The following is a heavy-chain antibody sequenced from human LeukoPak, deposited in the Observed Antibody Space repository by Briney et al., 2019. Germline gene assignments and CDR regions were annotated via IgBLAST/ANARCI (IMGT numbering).Heavy chain of an antibody. Sequence: ASVKVSCKASGYTFTGYYMHWVRQAPGQGLEWMGRINPNSGGTNYAQKFQGRVTITADESTSTAYMELSSLRSEDTAVYYCARSSDPLPGWYNWNIDWFDPWGQGTLVTVSS. D-gene: IGHD1/OR15-1a*01. J-gene: IGHJ5*02. CDR3: ARSSDPLPGWYNWNIDWFDP. CDR1: GYTFTGYY. CDR2: INPNSGGT. V-gene: IGHV1-2*06.